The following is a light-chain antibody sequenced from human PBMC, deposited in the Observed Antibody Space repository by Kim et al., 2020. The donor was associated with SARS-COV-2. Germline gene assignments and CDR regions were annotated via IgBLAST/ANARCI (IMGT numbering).Light chain of an antibody. V-gene: IGLV1-44*01. CDR3: AVWDESLSGRV. J-gene: IGLJ3*02. CDR2: SDN. Sequence: GHRVTITCSGSSSNIGSNAVSWYQQLPGTAPKLLIYSDNQRPSGVPDRFSGSKSGTSASLAISGLQSEDEADYYCAVWDESLSGRVFGGGTKVTVL. CDR1: SSNIGSNA.